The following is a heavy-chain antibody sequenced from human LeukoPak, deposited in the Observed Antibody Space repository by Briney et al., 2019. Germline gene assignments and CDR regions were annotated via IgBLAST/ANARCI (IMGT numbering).Heavy chain of an antibody. CDR2: IRNDGLTQ. CDR1: GFTFSSRW. CDR3: ARHGDYCFDL. J-gene: IGHJ4*02. D-gene: IGHD4-17*01. Sequence: GGSLRLSCAASGFTFSSRWLGWVRQAPGKGLEWVANIRNDGLTQYYLDSVKGRFTISRDNAKDSLSLQMNSLRAEDTAVYFCARHGDYCFDLWGQGTLVTVSS. V-gene: IGHV3-7*01.